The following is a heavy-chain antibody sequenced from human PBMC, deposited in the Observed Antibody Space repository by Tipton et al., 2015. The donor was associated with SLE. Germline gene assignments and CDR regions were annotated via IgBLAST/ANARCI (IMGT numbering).Heavy chain of an antibody. CDR3: ARRYYYDSSGYYPSWFDP. Sequence: TLSLTCTVSGGSISSHYWSWIRQPPGKGLEWIGYIYYSASTNYNPSLKSRVTISVDTSKNQFSLKLSSVTAADTAVYYCARRYYYDSSGYYPSWFDPWGQGTLVSVSS. J-gene: IGHJ5*02. CDR1: GGSISSHY. V-gene: IGHV4-59*08. D-gene: IGHD3-22*01. CDR2: IYYSAST.